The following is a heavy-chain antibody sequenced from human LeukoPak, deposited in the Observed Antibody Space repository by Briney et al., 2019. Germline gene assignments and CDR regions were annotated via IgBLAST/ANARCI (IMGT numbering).Heavy chain of an antibody. CDR2: ISGSSSYI. CDR3: ARGEYSSGLDY. Sequence: GGSLRLSCAASGFTFSSYSMNWVRQAPGEGLEWVSSISGSSSYIYYGDSAKGRFTISRDNAKNSLYLQMNSLRAEDTAVYYCARGEYSSGLDYWGQGTLVTVSS. J-gene: IGHJ4*02. D-gene: IGHD6-19*01. CDR1: GFTFSSYS. V-gene: IGHV3-21*01.